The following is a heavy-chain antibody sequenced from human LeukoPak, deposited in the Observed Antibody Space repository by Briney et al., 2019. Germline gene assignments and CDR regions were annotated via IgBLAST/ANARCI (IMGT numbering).Heavy chain of an antibody. CDR2: MHYSGST. Sequence: SETLSLTCTISGGSISGFYWSWIRQPPGKGLEWIGYMHYSGSTNYNPSLKSRVTTSVDTSKNQFSLRLSSVTAADTAVYYCARRVTSNWFDPWGQGTLVTVSS. V-gene: IGHV4-59*08. CDR3: ARRVTSNWFDP. D-gene: IGHD2-21*02. CDR1: GGSISGFY. J-gene: IGHJ5*02.